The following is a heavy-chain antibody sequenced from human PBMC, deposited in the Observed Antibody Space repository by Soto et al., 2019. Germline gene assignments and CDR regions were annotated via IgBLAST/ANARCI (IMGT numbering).Heavy chain of an antibody. Sequence: SETLSLTCTVSGGSISSYYWSWIRQPPGKGLEWIGYIYYSGSTNCNPSLKSRVTISVDRSKNQFSLKLSSVTAADTAVYYCARAHYGDYGYGMDVWGQGTTVTVSS. CDR2: IYYSGST. CDR1: GGSISSYY. D-gene: IGHD4-17*01. CDR3: ARAHYGDYGYGMDV. V-gene: IGHV4-59*12. J-gene: IGHJ6*02.